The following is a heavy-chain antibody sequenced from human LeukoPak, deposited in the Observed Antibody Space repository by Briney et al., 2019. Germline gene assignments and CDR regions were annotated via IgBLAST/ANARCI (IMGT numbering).Heavy chain of an antibody. CDR2: IIPNFGTA. J-gene: IGHJ6*03. V-gene: IGHV1-69*05. CDR1: GGTFSSYA. D-gene: IGHD6-19*01. CDR3: ARWGRSSLHPAYYYYMDV. Sequence: GSSVKVSCKASGGTFSSYAISWVRQAPGQGLEWMGGIIPNFGTANYAQKFQGRVTITTDESTSTAYMELSSLRSEDTAVYYCARWGRSSLHPAYYYYMDVWGKGTTVTVSS.